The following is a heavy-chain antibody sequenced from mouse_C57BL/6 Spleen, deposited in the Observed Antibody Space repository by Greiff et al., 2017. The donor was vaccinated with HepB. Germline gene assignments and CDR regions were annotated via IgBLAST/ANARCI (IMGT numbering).Heavy chain of an antibody. CDR2: FYPGSGSI. D-gene: IGHD2-5*01. Sequence: VQRVESGPELVKPGASVKISCKASGYTFTEYTIHWVKQRSGQGLEWIGWFYPGSGSIKYNEKFKDKATLTADKSSSTVYMELSRLTSEDSAVYFCARHEAYYSNYFDYWGQGTTLTVSS. J-gene: IGHJ2*01. CDR1: GYTFTEYT. CDR3: ARHEAYYSNYFDY. V-gene: IGHV1-62-2*01.